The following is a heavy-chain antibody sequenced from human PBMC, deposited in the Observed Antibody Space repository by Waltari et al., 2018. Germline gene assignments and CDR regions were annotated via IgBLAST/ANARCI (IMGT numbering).Heavy chain of an antibody. J-gene: IGHJ4*02. CDR3: AKTEVSRSGSFPFDY. V-gene: IGHV3-23*01. CDR1: GFTFSSYA. D-gene: IGHD1-26*01. Sequence: EVQLLESGGGLVQPGGSLRLSCAASGFTFSSYAMSWVRQAPGKGLEWVSAISGRGGSTYYAGSVKGRFTISRDNSKNTLYLQMNSLRAEDTAVYYCAKTEVSRSGSFPFDYWGQGTLVTVSS. CDR2: ISGRGGST.